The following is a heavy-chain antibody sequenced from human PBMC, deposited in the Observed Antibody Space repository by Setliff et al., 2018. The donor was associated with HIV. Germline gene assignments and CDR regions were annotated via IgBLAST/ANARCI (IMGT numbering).Heavy chain of an antibody. CDR3: ARHPGGERWLLQRGWYFDL. Sequence: PGESLKISCKTSGYTFSSYWIAWVRQMPGKGLEWVGILYPGDSDTRYRPSFRGQVTISADISVSTAYLQWHSLKTSETAIYYCARHPGGERWLLQRGWYFDLWGRGTVVTVS. J-gene: IGHJ2*01. V-gene: IGHV5-51*01. CDR2: LYPGDSDT. D-gene: IGHD6-19*01. CDR1: GYTFSSYW.